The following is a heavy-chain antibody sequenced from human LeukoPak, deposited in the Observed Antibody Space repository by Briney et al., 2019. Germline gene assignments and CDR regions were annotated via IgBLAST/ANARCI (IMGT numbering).Heavy chain of an antibody. CDR3: AKAPSGYPYYYGMDV. J-gene: IGHJ6*02. CDR2: ISGSGGST. D-gene: IGHD3-3*01. V-gene: IGHV3-23*01. CDR1: GFTFSSYA. Sequence: GGSLRLSCAASGFTFSSYAMSWVRQAPGKGLEWVSAISGSGGSTYYADSVKGRLTISRDNSKNTLYLQMNSLRAEDTAVYYCAKAPSGYPYYYGMDVWGQGTTVTVSS.